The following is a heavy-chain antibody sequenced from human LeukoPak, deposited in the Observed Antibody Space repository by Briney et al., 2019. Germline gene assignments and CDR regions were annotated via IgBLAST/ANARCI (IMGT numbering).Heavy chain of an antibody. V-gene: IGHV1-8*01. D-gene: IGHD3-22*01. CDR1: GYTFTSYD. J-gene: IGHJ3*02. CDR2: MNPNSGNT. Sequence: ASVKVSCKASGYTFTSYDINWVRQATGQGLEWMGWMNPNSGNTGYAQKFQGRVTMPRNTSISTAYMELSSLRSEDTAVYYCATYYYDSSGYYYEAFDIWGQGTMVTVSS. CDR3: ATYYYDSSGYYYEAFDI.